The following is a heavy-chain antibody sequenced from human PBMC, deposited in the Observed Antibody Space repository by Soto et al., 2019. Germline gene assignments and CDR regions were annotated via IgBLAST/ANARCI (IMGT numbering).Heavy chain of an antibody. V-gene: IGHV3-23*01. CDR3: VKGGWLDF. D-gene: IGHD3-16*01. Sequence: ASGFTFSTFEMSWVRQAPGRGLEWVSFISDDSSRTYYADAVKGRFTISRDNSKHTLYLQMNSLTAEDTAVYACVKGGWLDFWGQGTLVTVCS. CDR2: ISDDSSRT. J-gene: IGHJ5*01. CDR1: GFTFSTFE.